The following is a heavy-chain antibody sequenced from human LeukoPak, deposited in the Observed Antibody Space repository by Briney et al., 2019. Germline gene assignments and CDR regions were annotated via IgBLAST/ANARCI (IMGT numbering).Heavy chain of an antibody. V-gene: IGHV3-74*01. D-gene: IGHD4-23*01. CDR3: ARGGNLPFDY. CDR2: IESDGSST. Sequence: GGSLRLSCAASGFTFSGYWMHWVRQAPGKGLVWVSRIESDGSSTSYADSVKGRFTISRDNAKNTLYLQMNSLRAEDTAVYYCARGGNLPFDYWGQGTLVTVSS. CDR1: GFTFSGYW. J-gene: IGHJ4*02.